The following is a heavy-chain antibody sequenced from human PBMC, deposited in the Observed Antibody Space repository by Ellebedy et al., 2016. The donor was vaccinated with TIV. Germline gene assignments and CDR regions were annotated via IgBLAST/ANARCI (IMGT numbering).Heavy chain of an antibody. CDR3: AGGTHYYYGWDV. CDR2: MHYTGST. V-gene: IGHV4-61*03. Sequence: SETLSLTXSVSDGSVSNRGYYWAWLRQPPGKGLEWIGHMHYTGSTDYNPSLKSRVTISADTSENHFSLMVTSVTAADTAVYFCAGGTHYYYGWDVWGQGTTVIAS. CDR1: DGSVSNRGYY. J-gene: IGHJ6*02.